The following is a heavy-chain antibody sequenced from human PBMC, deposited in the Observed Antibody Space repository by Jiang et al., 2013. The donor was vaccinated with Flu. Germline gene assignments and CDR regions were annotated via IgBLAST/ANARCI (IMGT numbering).Heavy chain of an antibody. J-gene: IGHJ6*03. CDR2: ISSSSNTV. CDR3: ARLVAWNVGSYYGGKRYYYYMDV. D-gene: IGHD1-26*01. Sequence: VQLVESGGDLVQPGGSLSLSCEVSGFTLSGHSMNWVRQAPGKGLEWVSYISSSSNTVYYADSVKGRFTISRDNAKNSLYLQLHSLRDEDTAVYYCARLVAWNVGSYYGGKRYYYYMDVWGKGTTVTVSS. CDR1: GFTLSGHS. V-gene: IGHV3-48*02.